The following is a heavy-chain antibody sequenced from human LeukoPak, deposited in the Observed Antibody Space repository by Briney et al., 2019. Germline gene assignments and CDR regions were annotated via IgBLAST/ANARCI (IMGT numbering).Heavy chain of an antibody. Sequence: SQTLSLTCTVSGGSISSGGEYWSWIRQHPGKGLEWIGYVYYSGSTYYNPSLKSRVTISVDTSENQFSLKLSSVTAADTAVYYCAREKTAYYYDSSGFSEGAFDIWGQGTMVTVSS. CDR2: VYYSGST. D-gene: IGHD3-22*01. J-gene: IGHJ3*02. CDR3: AREKTAYYYDSSGFSEGAFDI. CDR1: GGSISSGGEY. V-gene: IGHV4-31*03.